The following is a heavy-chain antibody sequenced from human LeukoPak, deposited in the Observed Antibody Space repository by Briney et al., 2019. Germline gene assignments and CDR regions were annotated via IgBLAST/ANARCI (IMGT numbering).Heavy chain of an antibody. D-gene: IGHD2-2*01. CDR2: IYYSGST. V-gene: IGHV4-59*01. CDR1: GGSISGYY. Sequence: SETLSLTCTVSGGSISGYYWSWIRKPPGKGLEWIGYIYYSGSTNYNPSLKSRVTILVDTSKNQFSLKLSSLTAADTAVYYCARSDQPLLYSYALWGQGILVTVSS. CDR3: ARSDQPLLYSYAL. J-gene: IGHJ5*02.